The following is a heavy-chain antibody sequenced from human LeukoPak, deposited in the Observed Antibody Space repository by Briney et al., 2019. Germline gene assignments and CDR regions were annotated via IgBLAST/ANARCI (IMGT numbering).Heavy chain of an antibody. CDR2: IYYSGST. Sequence: SETLSLTCTVSGGSISSGGYYWSWIRQHPGKGLEWIGYIYYSGSTYYNPSLKSRVTISVDTSKNQFPLKLSSVTAADTAVYYCARGGMITFGGVIDHYFDYWGQGTLVTVSS. J-gene: IGHJ4*02. V-gene: IGHV4-31*03. D-gene: IGHD3-16*02. CDR3: ARGGMITFGGVIDHYFDY. CDR1: GGSISSGGYY.